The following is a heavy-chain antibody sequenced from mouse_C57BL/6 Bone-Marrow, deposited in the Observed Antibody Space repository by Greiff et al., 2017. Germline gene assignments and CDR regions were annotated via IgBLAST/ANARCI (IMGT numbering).Heavy chain of an antibody. D-gene: IGHD1-1*01. CDR1: GFTFSSYG. CDR3: ANGDCGSSYDYYAMDY. V-gene: IGHV5-6*01. Sequence: EVKVVESGGDLVKPGGSLKLSCAASGFTFSSYGMSWVRQTPDKRLEWVATISSGGSYTYYPDSVKGRFTISRDNATHTLYLQMGNLKSEDTAMYYCANGDCGSSYDYYAMDYWGQGTSVNVSS. J-gene: IGHJ4*01. CDR2: ISSGGSYT.